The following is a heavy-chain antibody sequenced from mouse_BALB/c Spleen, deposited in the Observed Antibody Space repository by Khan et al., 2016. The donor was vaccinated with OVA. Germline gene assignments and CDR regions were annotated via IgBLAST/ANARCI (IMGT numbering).Heavy chain of an antibody. CDR2: INPSIAYT. CDR1: GYTFVNYW. CDR3: ARRGLRWDFDY. V-gene: IGHV1-7*01. J-gene: IGHJ2*01. D-gene: IGHD1-1*01. Sequence: VQLQQSGAELAKPGASVKMSCKASGYTFVNYWILWVRQRPGKGLEWIGYINPSIAYTENNKNFKDKATLTADKSSSTAYMQLNSLTYEDSSVYYCARRGLRWDFDYWGQGTTLTVSS.